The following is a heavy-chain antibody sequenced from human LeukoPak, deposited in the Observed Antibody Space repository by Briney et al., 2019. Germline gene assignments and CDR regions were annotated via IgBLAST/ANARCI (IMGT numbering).Heavy chain of an antibody. CDR1: GFTSNYW. D-gene: IGHD5-12*01. Sequence: GGSLRLSCAAIGFTSNYWMHWVRQAPGKGLVWVSRISGDGSTTFYADSVKGRFTISRDNSNNTLYLQMNSLRAEDTAVYYCTRGYSGYGNFDCWGQGTLVTVSS. CDR2: ISGDGSTT. CDR3: TRGYSGYGNFDC. V-gene: IGHV3-74*01. J-gene: IGHJ4*02.